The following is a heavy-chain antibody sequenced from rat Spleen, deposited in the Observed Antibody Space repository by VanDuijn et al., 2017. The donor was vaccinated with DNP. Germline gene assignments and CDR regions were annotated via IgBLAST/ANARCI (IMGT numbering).Heavy chain of an antibody. Sequence: EVQLVESGGGLVQPGRSLKLSCAASGFIFSKYDMAWVRQAPSKGLEWVACMSTTTRSSYYRDSVRGRFTIARDNARNTQYLQMDSLGSEDTATYCCATSPGPNWFAYWGQGTLVTVSS. J-gene: IGHJ3*01. V-gene: IGHV5S13*01. CDR2: MSTTTRSS. CDR1: GFIFSKYD. CDR3: ATSPGPNWFAY. D-gene: IGHD1-4*01.